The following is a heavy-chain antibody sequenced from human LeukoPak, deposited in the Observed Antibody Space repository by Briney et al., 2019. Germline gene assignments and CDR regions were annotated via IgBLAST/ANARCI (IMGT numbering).Heavy chain of an antibody. CDR3: ARDEGAFGGIIVPRD. V-gene: IGHV3-30*03. CDR1: GFTFSNYG. J-gene: IGHJ4*02. Sequence: GGSLRLSCAASGFTFSNYGMHWVRQAPGKGLEWVAVTLYDGSNNYYAGSVKGRFTISRDDSNNTLYLQMHSLRAEDTALYFCARDEGAFGGIIVPRDWGQGTLVTVSS. CDR2: TLYDGSNN. D-gene: IGHD3-16*02.